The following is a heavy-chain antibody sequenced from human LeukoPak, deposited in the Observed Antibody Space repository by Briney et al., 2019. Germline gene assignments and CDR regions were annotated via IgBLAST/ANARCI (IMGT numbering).Heavy chain of an antibody. CDR2: INKDGSEI. Sequence: GGSLRLSCADSGLTLSTYWMNWVGQAPGKGLEGEAHINKDGSEIYYVDSAKGRFTISRDNDKNTMYMQMNSLRDEDTGVYYCVGGRGWLPDYWGQGTLVTVSS. V-gene: IGHV3-7*04. CDR1: GLTLSTYW. J-gene: IGHJ4*02. D-gene: IGHD5-12*01. CDR3: VGGRGWLPDY.